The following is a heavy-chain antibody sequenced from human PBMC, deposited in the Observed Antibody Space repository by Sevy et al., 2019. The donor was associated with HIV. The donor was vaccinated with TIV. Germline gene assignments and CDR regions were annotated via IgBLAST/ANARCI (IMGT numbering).Heavy chain of an antibody. CDR3: ARAKSFYDTNTPLGY. Sequence: GGSLRLSCAASGFTFSSYGMHWVRQAPGKGLEWVAVIWYDGSNKYYADSVKGRFTISRDNSKNTLYLQMNSLRAEETAVYYCARAKSFYDTNTPLGYWGQGTLVTVSS. CDR2: IWYDGSNK. CDR1: GFTFSSYG. D-gene: IGHD3-16*01. V-gene: IGHV3-33*01. J-gene: IGHJ4*02.